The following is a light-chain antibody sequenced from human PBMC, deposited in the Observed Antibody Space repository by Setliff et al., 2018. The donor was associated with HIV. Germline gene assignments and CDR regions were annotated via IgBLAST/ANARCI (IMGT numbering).Light chain of an antibody. CDR3: SSYTNSSPYV. J-gene: IGLJ1*01. CDR1: SSDIGGYNF. CDR2: EVT. Sequence: QSALAQPASVSGSPGQSITISCTGTSSDIGGYNFVSWYQHHPGKAPKLMIYEVTNRPSGVSNRFSGSKSGNTASLTISGLQADDEADYYCSSYTNSSPYVFGTGTKVTVL. V-gene: IGLV2-14*01.